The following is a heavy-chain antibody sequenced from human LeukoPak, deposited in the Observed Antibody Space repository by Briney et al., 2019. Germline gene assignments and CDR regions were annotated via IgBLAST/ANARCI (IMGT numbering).Heavy chain of an antibody. J-gene: IGHJ6*02. CDR1: GYTFTGYY. CDR2: MNPNSGNT. Sequence: ASVRVSCKASGYTFTGYYMHWVRQATGQGLEWMGWMNPNSGNTGYAQKFQGRVTMTRNTSISTAYMELSSLRSEDTAVYYCARRYSSGWYASYYYYGMDVWGQGTTVTVSS. D-gene: IGHD6-19*01. CDR3: ARRYSSGWYASYYYYGMDV. V-gene: IGHV1-8*02.